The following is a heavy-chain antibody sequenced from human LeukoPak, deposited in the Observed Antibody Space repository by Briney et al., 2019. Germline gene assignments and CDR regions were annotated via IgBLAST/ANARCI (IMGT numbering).Heavy chain of an antibody. D-gene: IGHD3-22*01. V-gene: IGHV4-59*01. Sequence: SETLSLTCTVSGGSTSSYYWSWIRQPPGKGLEWIGYIYYSGSTNYNPSLKSRVTISVDTSKNQFSLKLSSVTAADTAVYYCATGSSGNYYYYMDVWGKGTTVTVSS. CDR2: IYYSGST. J-gene: IGHJ6*03. CDR1: GGSTSSYY. CDR3: ATGSSGNYYYYMDV.